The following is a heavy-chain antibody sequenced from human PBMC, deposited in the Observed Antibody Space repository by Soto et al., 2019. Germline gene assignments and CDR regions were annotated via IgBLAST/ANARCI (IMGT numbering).Heavy chain of an antibody. Sequence: QVLLQESGPGRVQPSGTLSLSCAVSGVSISSNYYWGWVRQSSGKGLEWLGDISHIGSVNYSPSLMRRVTISMDRSENQFSLKLNSVTAADTAVYYCVRSFGWYAIDYWGQGTLVIVSS. CDR1: GVSISSNYY. CDR2: ISHIGSV. CDR3: VRSFGWYAIDY. V-gene: IGHV4-4*02. J-gene: IGHJ4*02. D-gene: IGHD6-19*01.